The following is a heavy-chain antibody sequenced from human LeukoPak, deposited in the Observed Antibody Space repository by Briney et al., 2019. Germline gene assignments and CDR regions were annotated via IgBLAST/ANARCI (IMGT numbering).Heavy chain of an antibody. J-gene: IGHJ4*02. D-gene: IGHD5-18*01. CDR3: ARDGLHTAHFDF. V-gene: IGHV3-48*02. CDR1: GFTFSTYT. CDR2: VSHSSDE. Sequence: GGSLRLSCAASGFTFSTYTMNWGRQATGKGLEWVSTVSHSSDEVCTEFLGRRFTISRDNARYSLYLQMNSLRDEDTAVYYCARDGLHTAHFDFWGQGTLVPVSS.